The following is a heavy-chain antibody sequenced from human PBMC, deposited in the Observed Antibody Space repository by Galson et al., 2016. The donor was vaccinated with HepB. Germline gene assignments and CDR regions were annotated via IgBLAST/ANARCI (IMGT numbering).Heavy chain of an antibody. CDR1: GFSFSGSA. D-gene: IGHD4-17*01. V-gene: IGHV3-73*01. J-gene: IGHJ4*01. Sequence: SLRLSCAASGFSFSGSAMHWVRQASGKGLEWVGRIRSKPYNYATEYATSAKGRFTISRDDLKNVAYLQMNSLKTEDTALYYCTRRSDFGDYIDYWGQGTLVTVSS. CDR3: TRRSDFGDYIDY. CDR2: IRSKPYNYAT.